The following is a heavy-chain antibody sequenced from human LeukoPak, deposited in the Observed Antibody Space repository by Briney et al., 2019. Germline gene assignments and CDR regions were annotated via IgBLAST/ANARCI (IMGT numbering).Heavy chain of an antibody. CDR1: GYTFTSYG. CDR3: ARGGNWGYNYYYGMDV. J-gene: IGHJ6*02. Sequence: VSVKVSCKASGYTFTSYGISWVRQAPGQGLEGMGWISAYNGNTNYAQKLQGRVTMTTDTSTRTAYMELRSLRSDDTAVYYCARGGNWGYNYYYGMDVWGQGTTVTVSS. D-gene: IGHD7-27*01. CDR2: ISAYNGNT. V-gene: IGHV1-18*01.